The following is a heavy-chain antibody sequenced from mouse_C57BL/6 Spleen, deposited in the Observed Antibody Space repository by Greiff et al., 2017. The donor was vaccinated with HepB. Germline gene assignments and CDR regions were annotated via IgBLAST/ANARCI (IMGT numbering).Heavy chain of an antibody. V-gene: IGHV1-61*01. Sequence: QVQLKQPGAELVRPGSSVKLSCKASGYTFTSYWMDWVKQRPGQGLEWIGNIYPSDSETHYNQKFKDKATLTVDKSSSTAYMQLSSLTSEDSAVYYCARGWDYAWFAYWGQGTLVTVSA. D-gene: IGHD2-4*01. J-gene: IGHJ3*01. CDR2: IYPSDSET. CDR1: GYTFTSYW. CDR3: ARGWDYAWFAY.